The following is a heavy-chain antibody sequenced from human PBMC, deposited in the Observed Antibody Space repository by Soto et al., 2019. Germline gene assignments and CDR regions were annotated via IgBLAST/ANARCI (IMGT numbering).Heavy chain of an antibody. V-gene: IGHV4-39*01. J-gene: IGHJ3*02. CDR1: CGSISSSSYY. Sequence: SETLSLTCTVSCGSISSSSYYWGWIRQPPGKGLEWIGSIYYSGSTYYNPSLKSRVTISVDTSKNQFSLKLSSVTAADTAVYYCATPSMSGHNAFDIWGQGTMVTVSS. CDR3: ATPSMSGHNAFDI. CDR2: IYYSGST. D-gene: IGHD5-18*01.